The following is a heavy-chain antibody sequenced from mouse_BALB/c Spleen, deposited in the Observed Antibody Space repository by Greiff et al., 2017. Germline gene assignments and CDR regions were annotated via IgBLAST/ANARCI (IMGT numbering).Heavy chain of an antibody. V-gene: IGHV2-6-7*01. D-gene: IGHD2-12*01. CDR2: IWGDGSP. J-gene: IGHJ1*01. CDR3: ARDLGTTDWYFDV. CDR1: GFSLTGYG. Sequence: QVQLKESGPGLVAPSQRLSITCTVSGFSLTGYGVNWVRQPPGKGLEWLGMIWGDGSPDYNSALKSRRSISKDNSKSQVFLKMNSLQTDDTARYYCARDLGTTDWYFDVWGAGTTVTVSS.